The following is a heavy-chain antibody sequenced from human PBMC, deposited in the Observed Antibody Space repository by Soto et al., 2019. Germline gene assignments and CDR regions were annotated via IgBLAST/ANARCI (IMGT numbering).Heavy chain of an antibody. D-gene: IGHD3-22*01. Sequence: GSLRLSCAASGFTFSSYAMSWVRKVPGKGLEWVSVVSGSGTGTYYADSVKGRFTISRDNSKNTLYLQMNSLRAEDTAVYYCAKDVSGGYYYFDYWGQGALVTVSS. CDR3: AKDVSGGYYYFDY. CDR2: VSGSGTGT. V-gene: IGHV3-23*01. J-gene: IGHJ4*02. CDR1: GFTFSSYA.